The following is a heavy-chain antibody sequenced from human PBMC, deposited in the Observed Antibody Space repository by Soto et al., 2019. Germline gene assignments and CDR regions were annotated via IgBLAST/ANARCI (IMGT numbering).Heavy chain of an antibody. CDR2: IYYSGST. J-gene: IGHJ5*02. CDR1: GGSISSGGYY. CDR3: ARGRESRGYSYGLRFDP. D-gene: IGHD5-18*01. V-gene: IGHV4-31*03. Sequence: QVQLQESGPGLVKPSQTLSLTCTVSGGSISSGGYYWSWIRQHPGKGLEWIGYIYYSGSTYYNPSLKGRVTISVDTSKNQFSLQLSSVTAADTAVYYCARGRESRGYSYGLRFDPWGQGTLVTVSS.